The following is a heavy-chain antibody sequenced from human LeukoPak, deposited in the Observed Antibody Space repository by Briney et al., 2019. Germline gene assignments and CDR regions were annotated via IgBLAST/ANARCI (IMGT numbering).Heavy chain of an antibody. CDR2: IYSDGHI. Sequence: SETLSLTCSVSSDSITSSSYLWVWVRQPPGKGLEWIGDIYSDGHISYNPSLKSRAAISVDTSKNQFSLNLSSVTAADTAVYYCASVRDRNDFWSGYPDYWGQGTLVTVSS. CDR1: SDSITSSSYL. D-gene: IGHD3-3*01. J-gene: IGHJ4*02. V-gene: IGHV4-39*01. CDR3: ASVRDRNDFWSGYPDY.